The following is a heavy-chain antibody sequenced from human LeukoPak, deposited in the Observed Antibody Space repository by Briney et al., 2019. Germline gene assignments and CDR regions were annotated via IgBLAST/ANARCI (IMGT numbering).Heavy chain of an antibody. CDR3: ARVERYFDWLGFDY. V-gene: IGHV1-8*01. CDR1: GYTFTSYD. CDR2: MNPNSGNT. J-gene: IGHJ4*02. D-gene: IGHD3-9*01. Sequence: GASVKVSCKASGYTFTSYDINWVRQATGQGLEWMGWMNPNSGNTGYAQKFQGRVTITADKSTSTAYMELSSLRSEDTAVYYCARVERYFDWLGFDYWGQGTLVTVSS.